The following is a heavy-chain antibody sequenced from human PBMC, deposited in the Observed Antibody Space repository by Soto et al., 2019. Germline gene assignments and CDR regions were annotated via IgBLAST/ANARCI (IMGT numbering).Heavy chain of an antibody. CDR2: ISYDGSNK. J-gene: IGHJ4*02. V-gene: IGHV3-30*18. CDR1: GFTFSSYG. D-gene: IGHD3-10*01. Sequence: QVQLVESGGGGVQPGRSLRLSCAASGFTFSSYGMHWVRQASGKGLEWVAVISYDGSNKYYADSVKGRFTISRDNSKNTLYLQMNSLRAEDTAVYYCAKAYYYGSGSIPAYFDYWGQGTLVTVSS. CDR3: AKAYYYGSGSIPAYFDY.